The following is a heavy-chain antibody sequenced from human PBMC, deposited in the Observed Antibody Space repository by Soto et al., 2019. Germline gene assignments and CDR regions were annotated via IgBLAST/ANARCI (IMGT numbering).Heavy chain of an antibody. V-gene: IGHV4-61*05. D-gene: IGHD3-10*01. CDR3: ARGHYYGSGSYYTPRRASYYFDY. Sequence: TSETLSLTCAVSGGXISSSNYWSWIRQPPGKGLEWIGYIYYSGITDYNPSLKSRVTISVDTSKNQFSLKLSSVTAADTAVYYCARGHYYGSGSYYTPRRASYYFDYWGQGTLVTVSS. CDR2: IYYSGIT. J-gene: IGHJ4*02. CDR1: GGXISSSNY.